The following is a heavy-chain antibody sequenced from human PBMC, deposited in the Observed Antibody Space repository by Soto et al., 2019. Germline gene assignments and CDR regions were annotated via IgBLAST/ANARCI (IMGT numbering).Heavy chain of an antibody. V-gene: IGHV1-18*01. D-gene: IGHD2-21*02. J-gene: IGHJ3*02. Sequence: APVKLSCKASGYSFTSSGISLVRQAPGQGLEWMGWISAYNGNTNYAQKLQGRVTMTTDTSTSTAYMELRSLRSDDTAVYYCARGGDYVDAFDIWGQGTMVTVSS. CDR3: ARGGDYVDAFDI. CDR1: GYSFTSSG. CDR2: ISAYNGNT.